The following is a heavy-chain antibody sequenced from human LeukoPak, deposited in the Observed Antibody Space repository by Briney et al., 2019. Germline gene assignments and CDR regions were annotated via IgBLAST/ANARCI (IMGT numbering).Heavy chain of an antibody. V-gene: IGHV1-69*01. CDR2: IIPIFGTA. Sequence: SVKVSCKASGGTFSSYAINWVRQAPGQGLEWMGGIIPIFGTANYAQKFQDRVTITADESTSAAYLELSSLRSEDTAIYYCASRLYCSNTRCRNFPFAYWGQGTLVTVSS. J-gene: IGHJ4*02. D-gene: IGHD2-2*01. CDR1: GGTFSSYA. CDR3: ASRLYCSNTRCRNFPFAY.